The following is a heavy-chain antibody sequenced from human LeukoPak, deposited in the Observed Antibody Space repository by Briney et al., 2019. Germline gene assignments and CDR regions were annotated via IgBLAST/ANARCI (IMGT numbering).Heavy chain of an antibody. D-gene: IGHD3-10*01. Sequence: GESLKISFKGSGYRFTSYWISWVRPMPGKGLEWMGRIDPSDSYTNFSPSFQGHVTISADKSISTAYLQWSSLKASDTAMYYCARRRRFGGLYYFDYWGQGTLVTVSS. CDR3: ARRRRFGGLYYFDY. CDR1: GYRFTSYW. V-gene: IGHV5-10-1*01. CDR2: IDPSDSYT. J-gene: IGHJ4*02.